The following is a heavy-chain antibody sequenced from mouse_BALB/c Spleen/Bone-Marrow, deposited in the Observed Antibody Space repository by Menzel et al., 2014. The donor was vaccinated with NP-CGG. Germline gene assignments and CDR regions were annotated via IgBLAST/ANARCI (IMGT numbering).Heavy chain of an antibody. J-gene: IGHJ4*01. CDR1: GYTFSSYW. CDR3: ARWHYGNYYYAMDY. D-gene: IGHD2-1*01. CDR2: ILPGSGSF. Sequence: QVQLQQPGAELMKPGASVKISCKATGYTFSSYWLEWVIQRPGHGLEWIGEILPGSGSFNYNEKFKGKATFTADTSSNIAYMQLSSLTSEDSAVYYCARWHYGNYYYAMDYWGQGTSVTVSP. V-gene: IGHV1-9*01.